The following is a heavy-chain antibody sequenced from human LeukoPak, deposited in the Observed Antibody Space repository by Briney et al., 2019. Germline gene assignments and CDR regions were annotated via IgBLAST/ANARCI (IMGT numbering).Heavy chain of an antibody. CDR3: ARSDSSGRYGGYYYYYMDV. V-gene: IGHV1-18*01. Sequence: ASVKVSCKASGYTFTSYGFTWVRQAPGHGLEWMGWISAYNGNTNYAQKLQARVTMTTDTSTSTAYMELRSLRSDDTGVYYCARSDSSGRYGGYYYYYMDVWGKGTTVTVSS. CDR1: GYTFTSYG. D-gene: IGHD6-19*01. J-gene: IGHJ6*03. CDR2: ISAYNGNT.